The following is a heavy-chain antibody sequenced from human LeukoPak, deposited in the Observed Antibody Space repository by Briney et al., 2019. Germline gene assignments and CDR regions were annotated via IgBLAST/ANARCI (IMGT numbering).Heavy chain of an antibody. D-gene: IGHD5-18*01. CDR3: ARVLGGYSYGTPPFDY. CDR1: GYTFTSYA. V-gene: IGHV1-3*01. CDR2: INAGNGNT. Sequence: ASVKVSCKASGYTFTSYAMHWVRQAPGQRLEWMGWINAGNGNTKYSQKFQGRVTITRDTSASTAYMELSSLRSEDTAVYYCARVLGGYSYGTPPFDYWGQGTLVTVSS. J-gene: IGHJ4*02.